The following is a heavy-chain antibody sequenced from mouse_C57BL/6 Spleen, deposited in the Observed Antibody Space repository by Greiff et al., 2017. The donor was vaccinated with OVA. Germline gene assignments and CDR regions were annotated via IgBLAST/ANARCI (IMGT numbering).Heavy chain of an antibody. D-gene: IGHD2-3*01. Sequence: EVQLQQSGPELVKPGASVKIPCKASGYTFTDYNMAWVKQSHGKSLEWIGDINPNNGGTIYNQKFKGKATLTVDKSSSTAYMELRSLTSEDTAVYYCARGDGYYEGYYAMDYWGQGTSVTVSS. J-gene: IGHJ4*01. CDR1: GYTFTDYN. CDR3: ARGDGYYEGYYAMDY. V-gene: IGHV1-18*01. CDR2: INPNNGGT.